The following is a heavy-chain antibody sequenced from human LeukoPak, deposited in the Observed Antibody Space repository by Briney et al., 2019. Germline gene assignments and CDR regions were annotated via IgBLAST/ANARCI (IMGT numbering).Heavy chain of an antibody. D-gene: IGHD3-10*01. CDR3: ARHGSGSYEARYYYYYMDV. CDR1: GYSISSGYY. Sequence: SETLSLTCTVSGYSISSGYYWGWIRQSPGKGLEWIGSIYHSGNTYYNPSLKSRVTISVDTSKNQFSLKLSSVTAADTAVYYCARHGSGSYEARYYYYYMDVWGKGTTVTISS. J-gene: IGHJ6*03. V-gene: IGHV4-38-2*02. CDR2: IYHSGNT.